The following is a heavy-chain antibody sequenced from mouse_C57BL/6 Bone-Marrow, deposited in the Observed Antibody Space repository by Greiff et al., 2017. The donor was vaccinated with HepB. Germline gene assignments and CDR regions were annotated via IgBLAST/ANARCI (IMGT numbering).Heavy chain of an antibody. CDR3: ARKACHYYGSSYYFDY. D-gene: IGHD1-1*01. Sequence: EVMLVESGPVLVKPGASVKMSCKASGYTFTDYYMNWVKQSHGKSLEWIGVINPYNGCTSYNQKFKGKATLTVDKSSSTAYMELNSLTSEASAGYYCARKACHYYGSSYYFDYWGQGTTLTVSS. J-gene: IGHJ2*01. CDR1: GYTFTDYY. V-gene: IGHV1-19*01. CDR2: INPYNGCT.